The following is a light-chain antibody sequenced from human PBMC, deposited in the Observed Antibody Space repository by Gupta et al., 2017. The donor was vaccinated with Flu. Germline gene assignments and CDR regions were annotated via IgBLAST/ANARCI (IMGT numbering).Light chain of an antibody. CDR1: QSVSSD. V-gene: IGKV3-15*01. J-gene: IGKJ4*01. CDR3: QQYNNWPPLT. CDR2: GAS. Sequence: EIVMTQSPATLSVSPGGRATLSCRASQSVSSDLAWYQQKPGQAPRLLIYGASTRATGVPARFNGTGAGTEFALTISSRQSEDFAVYYCQQYNNWPPLTFGGGTNVEI.